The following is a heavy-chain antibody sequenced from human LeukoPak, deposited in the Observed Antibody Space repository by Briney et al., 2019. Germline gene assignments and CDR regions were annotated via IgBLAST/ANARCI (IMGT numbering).Heavy chain of an antibody. Sequence: GGSLRLSCTASEFTVSRNYMLWVRQAPGKGLEWVSSMYSDGSTYYADSVKGRFSISRDSSKNTMYLQMNSLRDEDTAVYFCARDAAQGGGNSDKWGQGTLVTVS. CDR1: EFTVSRNY. J-gene: IGHJ4*02. CDR3: ARDAAQGGGNSDK. D-gene: IGHD4-23*01. V-gene: IGHV3-53*01. CDR2: MYSDGST.